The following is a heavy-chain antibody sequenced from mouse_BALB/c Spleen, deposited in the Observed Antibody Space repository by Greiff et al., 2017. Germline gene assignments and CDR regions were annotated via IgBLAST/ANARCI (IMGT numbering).Heavy chain of an antibody. J-gene: IGHJ4*01. CDR1: GYTFTEYT. D-gene: IGHD2-4*01. V-gene: IGHV1-18*01. Sequence: VQLKQSGPELVKPGASVKISCKTSGYTFTEYTMHWVKQSHGKSLEWIGGINPNNGGTSYNQKFKGKATLTVDKSSSTAYMELRSLTSEDSAVYYCARFGSSTMTPYAMDYWGQGTSVTVSS. CDR2: INPNNGGT. CDR3: ARFGSSTMTPYAMDY.